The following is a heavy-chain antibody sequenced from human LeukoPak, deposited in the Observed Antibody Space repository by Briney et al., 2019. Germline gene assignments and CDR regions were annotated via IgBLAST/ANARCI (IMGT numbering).Heavy chain of an antibody. V-gene: IGHV4-39*07. CDR1: CGSIGSTTYC. CDR2: IYYSGST. J-gene: IGHJ4*02. Sequence: AQTLSPTCTVSCGSIGSTTYCCGWLHQPPGKGLEWIRSIYYSGSTYYNPSLKRRVTIYLDTSKNPLSLKLTSVTAADAVVYYCARAESGGDFDYWGQGTLVTVSS. CDR3: ARAESGGDFDY. D-gene: IGHD2-15*01.